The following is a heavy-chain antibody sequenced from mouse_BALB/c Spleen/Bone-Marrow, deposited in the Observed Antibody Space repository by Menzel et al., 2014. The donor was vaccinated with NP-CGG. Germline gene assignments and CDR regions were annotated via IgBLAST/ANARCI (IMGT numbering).Heavy chain of an antibody. Sequence: EVMLVESGGGLVQPGGSLKLSCATSGFTFSDYYMYWVRQTPEKRLEWVAFISNGGGSSTYYPDTVKGRFTISRVNAKNTLYVQMSRLKSEDTAMYYCACPGDYWGQGTLVTVSA. J-gene: IGHJ3*01. D-gene: IGHD4-1*01. V-gene: IGHV5-12*02. CDR2: ISNGGGSST. CDR1: GFTFSDYY. CDR3: ACPGDY.